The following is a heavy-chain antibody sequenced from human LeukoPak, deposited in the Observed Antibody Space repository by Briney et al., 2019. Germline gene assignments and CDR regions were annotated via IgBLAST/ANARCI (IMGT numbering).Heavy chain of an antibody. CDR2: IYNDGST. Sequence: GRSLRLSCAASGLSVSSSYMSWVRQAPGKGLEWVSIIYNDGSTYYADSMKGRFTISRDNSKNTLYLQVNSLRAEDTAMYYCARNILFAFDIWGQGTMVTVSS. J-gene: IGHJ3*02. CDR3: ARNILFAFDI. CDR1: GLSVSSSY. V-gene: IGHV3-53*01.